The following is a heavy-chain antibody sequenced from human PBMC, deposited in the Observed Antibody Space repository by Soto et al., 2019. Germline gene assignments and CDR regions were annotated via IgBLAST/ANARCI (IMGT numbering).Heavy chain of an antibody. CDR2: IKQDGTEK. CDR3: ARDADASGWYHYGMDV. D-gene: IGHD6-19*01. V-gene: IGHV3-7*01. J-gene: IGHJ6*02. CDR1: KFSLSSYW. Sequence: VSLRLSCAASKFSLSSYWMNWVRQVPGKGLEWVANIKQDGTEKYYVDSVKGRFIISRDNAKNSLYLQMNSLRAEDTAVYYCARDADASGWYHYGMDVWGQGTMVTVSS.